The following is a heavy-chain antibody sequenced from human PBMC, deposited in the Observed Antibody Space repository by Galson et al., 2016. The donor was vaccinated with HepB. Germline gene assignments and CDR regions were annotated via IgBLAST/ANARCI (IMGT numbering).Heavy chain of an antibody. J-gene: IGHJ4*02. CDR1: GFTFSSYS. Sequence: SLRLSCAVSGFTFSSYSMNWVRQTSGTGLEWVSYISSSSSTTYYADSVKGRFTISRDNAKNSLYLQMNSLRDEDTAVYYCARDPGYCTGTSCHKDYWGQGTLVTVSS. CDR3: ARDPGYCTGTSCHKDY. CDR2: ISSSSSTT. V-gene: IGHV3-48*02. D-gene: IGHD2-2*02.